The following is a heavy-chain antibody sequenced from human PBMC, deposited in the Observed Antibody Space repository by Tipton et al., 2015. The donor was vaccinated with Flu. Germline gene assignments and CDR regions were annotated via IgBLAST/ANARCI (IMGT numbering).Heavy chain of an antibody. CDR2: IYPGDSDT. D-gene: IGHD2-21*01. V-gene: IGHV5-51*01. CDR1: GYNFTKYW. Sequence: VQLVQSGAEVKKPGESLKISCKASGYNFTKYWIAWVRQMPGKGLEWMGIIYPGDSDTRYSPSFQGQVTISADRSISTAYLQWNSLKASDTAIYYCARGLGAAFCGGECYSDYWGQGTLVTVSS. CDR3: ARGLGAAFCGGECYSDY. J-gene: IGHJ4*02.